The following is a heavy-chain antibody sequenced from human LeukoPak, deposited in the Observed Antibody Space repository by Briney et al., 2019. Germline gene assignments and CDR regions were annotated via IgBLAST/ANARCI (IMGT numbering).Heavy chain of an antibody. V-gene: IGHV3-23*01. CDR3: VKPPFDVVANWFDP. J-gene: IGHJ5*02. D-gene: IGHD5-12*01. CDR2: ISGSGGST. CDR1: GFTFSSYA. Sequence: PGGSLRLSCAASGFTFSSYAMSWVRQAPGKGLEWVSAISGSGGSTYYADSVKGRFTISRDNSKNTLYLQMNSLRAEDTAVYYCVKPPFDVVANWFDPWGQGTLVTVSS.